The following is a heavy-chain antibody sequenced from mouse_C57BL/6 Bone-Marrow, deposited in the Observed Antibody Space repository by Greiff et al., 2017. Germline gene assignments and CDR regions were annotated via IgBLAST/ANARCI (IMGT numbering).Heavy chain of an antibody. Sequence: VKLMESGPGLVQPSQSLSITCTVSGFSLTSYGVHWVRQSPGKGLEWLGVIWRGGSTDYKAAFMSRLSITKDNSKTQVFFKMNRLQADDTAIYNCAKGLRLDYWGQGTTLTVSS. CDR3: AKGLRLDY. J-gene: IGHJ2*01. D-gene: IGHD1-1*01. V-gene: IGHV2-5*01. CDR1: GFSLTSYG. CDR2: IWRGGST.